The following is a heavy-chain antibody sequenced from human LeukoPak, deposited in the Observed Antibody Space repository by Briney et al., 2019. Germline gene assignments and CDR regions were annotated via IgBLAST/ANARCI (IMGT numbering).Heavy chain of an antibody. D-gene: IGHD6-13*01. J-gene: IGHJ4*02. CDR3: AKDRWDY. V-gene: IGHV3-23*01. CDR1: RFSFSSYA. Sequence: GGSLRLSCAASRFSFSSYAMSWVRQAPGKGLEWVSGISGSGDNTYYVDSVEGRFTISRDNSKNTLYLQMSSLRAEDTAVYYCAKDRWDYWGQGTLVTVSS. CDR2: ISGSGDNT.